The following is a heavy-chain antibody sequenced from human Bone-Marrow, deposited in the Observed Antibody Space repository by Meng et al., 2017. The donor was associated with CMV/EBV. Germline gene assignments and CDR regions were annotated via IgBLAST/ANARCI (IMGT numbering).Heavy chain of an antibody. J-gene: IGHJ6*02. CDR1: GFTFSSKW. Sequence: GGSLRLSCAASGFTFSSKWMSWVRQAPGKGLEWVANIKQDGSEKYYVDSVKGRFTISRDNATNSLYLKMNSLRAEDTAIYYCTEGGGSSQNKNFYYYSMDVWGQGTTVTVAS. CDR3: TEGGGSSQNKNFYYYSMDV. CDR2: IKQDGSEK. V-gene: IGHV3-7*01. D-gene: IGHD6-6*01.